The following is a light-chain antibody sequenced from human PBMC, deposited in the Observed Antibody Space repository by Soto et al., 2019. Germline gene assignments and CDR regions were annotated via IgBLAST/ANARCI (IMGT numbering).Light chain of an antibody. CDR2: EVT. J-gene: IGLJ1*01. CDR3: GSYEGTNRL. CDR1: SSDIGANNY. Sequence: QLVLTQPPSASGSPGQSVTISCTGTSSDIGANNYVSWYQQHPGKAPKLMIYEVTKRPSGVPDRFSGSKSGNTASLTVSGLQPEDEADYYCGSYEGTNRLFGMGTKLTVL. V-gene: IGLV2-8*01.